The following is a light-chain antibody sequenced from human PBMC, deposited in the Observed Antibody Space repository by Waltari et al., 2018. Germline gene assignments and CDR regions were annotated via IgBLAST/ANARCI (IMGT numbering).Light chain of an antibody. CDR2: GAS. V-gene: IGKV3-20*01. J-gene: IGKJ1*01. Sequence: EIVLTQSPSPLSLSPGERATLPSRASQSVSSSYLAWYQQKPGQAPRLLIYGASSRATGIPDRFSGSGSGTDFTLTISRLEPEDFAVYYCQQYGSSPRTFGQGTKVEIK. CDR3: QQYGSSPRT. CDR1: QSVSSSY.